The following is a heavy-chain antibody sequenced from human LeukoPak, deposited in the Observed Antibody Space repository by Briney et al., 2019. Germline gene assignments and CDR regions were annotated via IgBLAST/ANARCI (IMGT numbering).Heavy chain of an antibody. Sequence: PSETLSLTCAVYGGSFSGYYWSWIRQPPGKGLEWIGEINHSGSTNYNPSLKSRVTISVDTSKTQFSLKVTSVTAADTAVYYCARAPQLYYFDYWGQGILVTVSS. CDR1: GGSFSGYY. J-gene: IGHJ4*02. CDR3: ARAPQLYYFDY. V-gene: IGHV4-34*01. D-gene: IGHD2-15*01. CDR2: INHSGST.